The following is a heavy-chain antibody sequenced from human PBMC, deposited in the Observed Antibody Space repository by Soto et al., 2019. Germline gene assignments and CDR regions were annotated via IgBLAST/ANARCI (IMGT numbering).Heavy chain of an antibody. CDR2: IIPIFGTA. D-gene: IGHD6-13*01. CDR1: GGTFSSYA. V-gene: IGHV1-69*01. J-gene: IGHJ6*02. Sequence: QVQLVQSGAEEKKPGSSVKVSCKASGGTFSSYAISWVRQAPVQGLEWMGGIIPIFGTANYAQKFQGRVTITADESTSTAYMELSSLRSEDTAVYYCARPGIAAAGKRGYYYGMDVWGQGTTVTVSS. CDR3: ARPGIAAAGKRGYYYGMDV.